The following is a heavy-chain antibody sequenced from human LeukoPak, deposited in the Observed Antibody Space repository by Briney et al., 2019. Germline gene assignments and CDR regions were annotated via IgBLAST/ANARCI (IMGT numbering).Heavy chain of an antibody. CDR1: GFTFSSYS. Sequence: TGGSLRLSCAASGFTFSSYSMNWVRQAPGKGLEWVSGLSVSGTTTYYADSVRGRFTISRDNSKNTLYLQLNSLRAEDTAVYYCAKVVVITRIFAGLDPWGRGTLVTVSS. CDR2: LSVSGTTT. D-gene: IGHD2-21*01. J-gene: IGHJ5*02. CDR3: AKVVVITRIFAGLDP. V-gene: IGHV3-23*01.